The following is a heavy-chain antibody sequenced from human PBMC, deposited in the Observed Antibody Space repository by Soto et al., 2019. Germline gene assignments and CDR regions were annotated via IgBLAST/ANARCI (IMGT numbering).Heavy chain of an antibody. CDR2: IYYSGST. CDR3: ARHQGGAYCGGYCYSGLVY. J-gene: IGHJ4*02. CDR1: GGSISSGDYY. Sequence: QVQLQESGPGLVKPSQTLSLTCTVSGGSISSGDYYWSWIRQTPGKGLEWIGYIYYSGSTYYIPSLKSLVTVSVDTSNSLFSLKLSSVTAADTAVFYCARHQGGAYCGGYCYSGLVYWGQGTLITVSS. V-gene: IGHV4-30-4*01. D-gene: IGHD2-21*02.